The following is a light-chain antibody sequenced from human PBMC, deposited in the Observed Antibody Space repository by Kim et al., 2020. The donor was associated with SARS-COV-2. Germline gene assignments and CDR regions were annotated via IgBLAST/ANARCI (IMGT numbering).Light chain of an antibody. CDR2: DVN. CDR3: CSYAHIYNAV. CDR1: SSDVGGYDY. J-gene: IGLJ2*01. V-gene: IGLV2-11*03. Sequence: GQSVTIFFTGTSSDVGGYDYVSWYQQHPGKVPKLLIYDVNRRPAGVPNRFSGSKSGNTASLTISGLQADDEADYYCCSYAHIYNAVFGGGTKLTVL.